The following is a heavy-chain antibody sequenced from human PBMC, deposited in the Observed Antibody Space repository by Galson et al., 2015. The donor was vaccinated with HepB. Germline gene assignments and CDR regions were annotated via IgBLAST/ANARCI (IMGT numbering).Heavy chain of an antibody. CDR1: GYTFTSYD. D-gene: IGHD2-2*01. J-gene: IGHJ6*03. CDR2: MNPNSGNT. CDR3: ARAPYCSSTSCYAWRVYYYHMDV. Sequence: SVKVSCKASGYTFTSYDINWVRQATGQGLEWMGWMNPNSGNTGYAQKFQGRVTMTRNTSISTAYMELSSLRSEDTAVYYCARAPYCSSTSCYAWRVYYYHMDVWGKGTTVTVSS. V-gene: IGHV1-8*01.